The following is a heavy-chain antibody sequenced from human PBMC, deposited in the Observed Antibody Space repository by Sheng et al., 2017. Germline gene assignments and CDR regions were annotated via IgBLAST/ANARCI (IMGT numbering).Heavy chain of an antibody. D-gene: IGHD6-19*01. Sequence: QVQLVQSGAEVKKPGSSVKVSCKASGGTFSSYAISWVRQAPGQGLEWMGGIIPIFGTANYAQKFQGRVTITTDESTSTAYMELSSLRSEDTAVYYCARTHALPGIAVAGPESLEFDPWGQGTLVTVSS. V-gene: IGHV1-69*05. CDR1: GGTFSSYA. CDR3: ARTHALPGIAVAGPESLEFDP. J-gene: IGHJ5*02. CDR2: IIPIFGTA.